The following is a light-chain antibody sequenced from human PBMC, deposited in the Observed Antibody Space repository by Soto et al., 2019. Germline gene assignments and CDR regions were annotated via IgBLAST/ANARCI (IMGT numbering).Light chain of an antibody. J-gene: IGLJ1*01. CDR1: SSDIGRYNY. Sequence: QSVLTQPASVSGSPGQSITISCTGTSSDIGRYNYVSWYQQYPGKAPKFMIYDVSNRPSGVSNRFSGSKSGNTASLTISGLQAEDEADYYCSSYISSSTYVFGTGTKVPV. V-gene: IGLV2-14*01. CDR2: DVS. CDR3: SSYISSSTYV.